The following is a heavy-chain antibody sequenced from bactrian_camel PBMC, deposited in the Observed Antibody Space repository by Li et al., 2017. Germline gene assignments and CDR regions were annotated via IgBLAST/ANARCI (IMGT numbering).Heavy chain of an antibody. V-gene: IGHV3S31*01. Sequence: VQLVESGGGLVQPGGSLTLSCAASGFAFSSFAMGWVRQAPGKGLEWVSAINSGGGDTFFADSVKGRFTISGDNAKNTLFLQMNSLNADDTAMYYCYTRFALGGVSWFSCSGRQYWGQGTQVTVS. D-gene: IGHD3*01. CDR1: GFAFSSFA. CDR2: INSGGGDT. J-gene: IGHJ4*01. CDR3: YTRFALGGVSWFSCSGRQY.